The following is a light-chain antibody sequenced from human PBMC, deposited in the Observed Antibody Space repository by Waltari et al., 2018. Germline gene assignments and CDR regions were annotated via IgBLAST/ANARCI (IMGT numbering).Light chain of an antibody. Sequence: AIQRPQSPSSLSASVGNSVNITFRASQDINIDLGWYQQEPGRAPKLLISGASTLQSGVPSRFSGRGSGIVFTLTISSLQPADFTTYFCLQDHIYPLTFGQGTKVDI. CDR1: QDINID. V-gene: IGKV1-6*01. CDR3: LQDHIYPLT. J-gene: IGKJ1*01. CDR2: GAS.